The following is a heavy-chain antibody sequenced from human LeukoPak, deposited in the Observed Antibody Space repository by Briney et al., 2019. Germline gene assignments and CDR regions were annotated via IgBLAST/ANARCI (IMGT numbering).Heavy chain of an antibody. Sequence: PGGSLRLSCAASGFTFDDYGMHWVRQAPGKGLEWVSGISWNSGSIDFADSVKGRFTISRDNAKNSLYLQMNSLRAEDTAFYYCAKATGVSGNDFDYWGQGTLVTVSS. CDR1: GFTFDDYG. V-gene: IGHV3-9*01. CDR3: AKATGVSGNDFDY. D-gene: IGHD1-1*01. CDR2: ISWNSGSI. J-gene: IGHJ4*02.